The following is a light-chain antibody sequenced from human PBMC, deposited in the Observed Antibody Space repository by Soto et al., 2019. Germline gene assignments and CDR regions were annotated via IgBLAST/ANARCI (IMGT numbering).Light chain of an antibody. CDR1: QSVSSSY. J-gene: IGKJ1*01. CDR3: QRYGSSPGT. Sequence: EMVLTHSPGTLSVSPGERATLSCRASQSVSSSYLAGYQQKPGQAPRLLIYGTYSRATGIPDRFSGSGSGTDFTLTSSRLEPEDFAVHYCQRYGSSPGTFGQGTQVELK. CDR2: GTY. V-gene: IGKV3-20*01.